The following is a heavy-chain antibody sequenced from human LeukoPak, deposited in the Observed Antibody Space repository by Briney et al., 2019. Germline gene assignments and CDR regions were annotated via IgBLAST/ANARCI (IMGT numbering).Heavy chain of an antibody. CDR2: IIPIFGTA. Sequence: SVKVSCKASGGTSSNYATSWVRQAPGQGLEWMGRIIPIFGTANYAQKFQGRVTMTADKSTRTAYMDLSSLRSEDTAIYYCARDLDYWGQGTLVTVSS. CDR1: GGTSSNYA. J-gene: IGHJ4*02. CDR3: ARDLDY. V-gene: IGHV1-69*06.